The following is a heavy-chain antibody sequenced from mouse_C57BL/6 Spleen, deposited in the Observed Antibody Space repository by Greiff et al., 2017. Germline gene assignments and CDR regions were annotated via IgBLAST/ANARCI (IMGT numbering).Heavy chain of an antibody. CDR2: IDPSDSYT. V-gene: IGHV1-69*01. D-gene: IGHD2-4*01. CDR3: ARDYGLAY. Sequence: QVQLQQSGAELVMPGASVKLSCKASGYTFTSYWMHWVKQRPGQGLEWIGEIDPSDSYTNYNQKFKGKSTLTVDKSSSTAYMQLRSLTSEDSAVYYCARDYGLAYWGQGTLVTVSA. CDR1: GYTFTSYW. J-gene: IGHJ3*01.